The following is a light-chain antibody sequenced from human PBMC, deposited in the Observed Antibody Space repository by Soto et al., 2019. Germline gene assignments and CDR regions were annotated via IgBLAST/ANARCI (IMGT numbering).Light chain of an antibody. CDR3: QQYNSYALT. V-gene: IGKV1-5*03. CDR1: QSISSW. CDR2: KAS. J-gene: IGKJ4*01. Sequence: DIQMTQSPSTLSASVGDRVTITCRASQSISSWLAWYQQKPGKAPKLLIYKASSLESGIPSRFSGSGSGTEFTLTISSLQPDDFATYYCQQYNSYALTFGGGTKVEIK.